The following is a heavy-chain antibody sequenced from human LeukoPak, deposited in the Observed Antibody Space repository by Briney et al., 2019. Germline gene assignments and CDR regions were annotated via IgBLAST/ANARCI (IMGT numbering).Heavy chain of an antibody. CDR1: GGSISSYY. Sequence: PSETLSLTCTVSGGSISSYYWSWIRQPPGKGLEWIGYIYYSGSTNYNPSLKSRVTIAIDTSKNQFSLKLSSVTAADTAVYYCAISAVMGASWFDPWGQGTLVTVSS. V-gene: IGHV4-59*01. CDR2: IYYSGST. J-gene: IGHJ5*02. D-gene: IGHD1-26*01. CDR3: AISAVMGASWFDP.